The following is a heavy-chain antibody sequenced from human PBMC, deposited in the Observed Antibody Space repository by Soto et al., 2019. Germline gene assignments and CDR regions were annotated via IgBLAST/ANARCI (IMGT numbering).Heavy chain of an antibody. CDR3: AKDRYDSSGYYFDY. CDR1: GFTFSSYA. CDR2: ISGSGGST. V-gene: IGHV3-23*01. D-gene: IGHD3-22*01. J-gene: IGHJ4*02. Sequence: PGGSPRLSCAASGFTFSSYAMSLVRQAPGKGLEWVSAISGSGGSTYYADSVKGRFTVSRDNSKNTLYLQMNSLRAEDTAVYYCAKDRYDSSGYYFDYWGQGSLVTVSS.